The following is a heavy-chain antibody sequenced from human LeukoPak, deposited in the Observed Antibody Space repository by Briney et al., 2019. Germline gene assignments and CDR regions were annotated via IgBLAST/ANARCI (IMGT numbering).Heavy chain of an antibody. J-gene: IGHJ5*02. V-gene: IGHV1-69*02. CDR1: GGTFSSYT. CDR3: ARQATSIVGATTNWFDP. CDR2: IIPILGIA. Sequence: SVKVSCKASGGTFSSYTISWVRQAPGQGLEWMGRIIPILGIANYAQKFQGRVTITADKSTSTAYMELSSLRSEDAAVYYCARQATSIVGATTNWFDPWGQGTLVTVSS. D-gene: IGHD1-26*01.